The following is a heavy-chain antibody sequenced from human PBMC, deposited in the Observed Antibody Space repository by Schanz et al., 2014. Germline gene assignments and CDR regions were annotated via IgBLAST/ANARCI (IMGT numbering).Heavy chain of an antibody. CDR1: GYTFTTYD. CDR3: ARELRLEYYFDF. J-gene: IGHJ4*02. Sequence: QVQVIQSGPEVKKPGASVKVSCKASGYTFTTYDINWVRQAPGQGLEWMGWINPNSGGTDYAQKFQGRVTMTSDTSISTAYMVLSRLRSDDTAVYYCARELRLEYYFDFWGQGTQVTVSS. CDR2: INPNSGGT. V-gene: IGHV1-2*02. D-gene: IGHD4-17*01.